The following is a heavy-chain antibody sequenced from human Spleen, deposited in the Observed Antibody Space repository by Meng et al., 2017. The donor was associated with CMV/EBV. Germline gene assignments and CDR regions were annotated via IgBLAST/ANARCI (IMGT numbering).Heavy chain of an antibody. D-gene: IGHD2-2*01. CDR3: ARAGGCSSTSCYRPVDYYYYGMDV. CDR2: ISSSSSYI. Sequence: GESLKISCAASGFTFSSYSMNWVRQAPGKGLEWVSSISSSSSYIYYADSVKGRFTISRDNAKNSLYLQMNSLRAEDTAVYYCARAGGCSSTSCYRPVDYYYYGMDVWGQGTTVTVSS. V-gene: IGHV3-21*01. J-gene: IGHJ6*02. CDR1: GFTFSSYS.